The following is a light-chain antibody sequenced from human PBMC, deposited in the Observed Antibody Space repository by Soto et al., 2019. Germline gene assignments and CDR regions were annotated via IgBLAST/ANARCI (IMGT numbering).Light chain of an antibody. CDR2: GAS. CDR1: QSVSSSN. Sequence: EIVLTQSPGTLSLSPGERATLSCRASQSVSSSNLAWYQQKPGQAPRPLIYGASSRATGIPDRFSGSGSGTDFTLTISRLDPEDFAVYYCQQYGSLPQTFGQGTRVEIK. V-gene: IGKV3-20*01. CDR3: QQYGSLPQT. J-gene: IGKJ1*01.